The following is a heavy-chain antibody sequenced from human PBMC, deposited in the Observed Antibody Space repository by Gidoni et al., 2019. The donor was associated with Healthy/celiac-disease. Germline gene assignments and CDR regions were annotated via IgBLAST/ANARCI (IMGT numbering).Heavy chain of an antibody. CDR2: ISGSGGST. CDR3: AKVPRSYFGVVVFYDY. CDR1: GFTFSRYA. Sequence: EVQLLESGGGLVQPGGSLRPSCAASGFTFSRYAMSWVRQAPGKGLEWVSAISGSGGSTYYADSVKGRFTISRDNSKNTLYLQMNSLRAEDTAVYYCAKVPRSYFGVVVFYDYWGQGTLVTVSS. V-gene: IGHV3-23*01. D-gene: IGHD3-3*01. J-gene: IGHJ4*02.